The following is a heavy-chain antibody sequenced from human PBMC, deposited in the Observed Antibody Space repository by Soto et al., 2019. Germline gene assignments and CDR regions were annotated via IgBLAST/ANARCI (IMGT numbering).Heavy chain of an antibody. Sequence: EVQLLESGGDLIQPGGSLRLSCAASGFTFNIYAMAWVRQAPGKGLEWVSAISRYGDFTYYADSVEGRFTISRDNSKNTLYLQMNSLRVEDTALYYCAKDRYLDHDSRGYLFDNWGQGTLVTVSS. V-gene: IGHV3-23*01. CDR3: AKDRYLDHDSRGYLFDN. D-gene: IGHD3-22*01. CDR2: ISRYGDFT. J-gene: IGHJ4*02. CDR1: GFTFNIYA.